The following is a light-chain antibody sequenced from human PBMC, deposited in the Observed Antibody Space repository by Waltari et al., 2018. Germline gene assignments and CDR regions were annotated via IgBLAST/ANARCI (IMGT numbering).Light chain of an antibody. CDR1: SSNIGRDS. CDR2: NDN. CDR3: AAWDDILKGVL. Sequence: QSVLTQPPSASGTPGQRITISCSGSSSNIGRDSVTRYQQLPGTAPKPLVYNDNERPPGVPDRFSGSKSGTSASLAISGLQSEDEADYFCAAWDDILKGVLFGGGTRLTVL. V-gene: IGLV1-44*01. J-gene: IGLJ2*01.